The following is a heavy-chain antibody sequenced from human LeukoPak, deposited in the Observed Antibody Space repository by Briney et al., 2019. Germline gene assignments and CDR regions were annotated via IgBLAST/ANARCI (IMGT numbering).Heavy chain of an antibody. CDR1: GYTFTNYY. Sequence: ASVKVSCKASGYTFTNYYIHWVRQAPGQGLEWMGLINPNSGAATYAQKLQGRVTMTRDTSTSTLYVELTSLRFEDTAVYYCAXXRHADDYYFDYWGQGTLVTVSS. CDR2: INPNSGAA. D-gene: IGHD3-3*01. V-gene: IGHV1-46*01. CDR3: AXXRHADDYYFDY. J-gene: IGHJ4*02.